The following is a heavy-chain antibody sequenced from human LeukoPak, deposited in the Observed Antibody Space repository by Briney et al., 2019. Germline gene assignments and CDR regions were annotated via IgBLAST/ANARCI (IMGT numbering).Heavy chain of an antibody. Sequence: GASVKVSCKASGYTFTGYYMHWVRQAPGQGLEWMGWINPNSGGTNYAQKFRGRVTMTRDTSISTAYMELSRLRSDDTAVYYCARLDGGNPAGTDYWGQGTLVTVSS. J-gene: IGHJ4*02. V-gene: IGHV1-2*02. CDR2: INPNSGGT. D-gene: IGHD4-23*01. CDR3: ARLDGGNPAGTDY. CDR1: GYTFTGYY.